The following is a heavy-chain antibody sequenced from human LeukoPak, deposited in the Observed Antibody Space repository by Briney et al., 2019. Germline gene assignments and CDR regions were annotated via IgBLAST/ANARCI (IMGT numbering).Heavy chain of an antibody. CDR2: IYPGDSDT. J-gene: IGHJ4*02. D-gene: IGHD3-22*01. V-gene: IGHV5-51*01. Sequence: GEPLQISCKGSGNSFTSYWIGWVRQLPGKGLEWMGIIYPGDSDTRYSPSFQGQVTISADKSINTAYLQWSSLKASDTAMYYCARLPYENSVSSRAGFDYWGQGTLVTVSS. CDR1: GNSFTSYW. CDR3: ARLPYENSVSSRAGFDY.